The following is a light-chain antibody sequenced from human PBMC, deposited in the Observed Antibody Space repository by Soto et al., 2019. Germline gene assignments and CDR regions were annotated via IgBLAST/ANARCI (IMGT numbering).Light chain of an antibody. V-gene: IGLV1-40*01. J-gene: IGLJ1*01. CDR3: QSYDSSLGGPYV. CDR1: SSNIGAGYD. Sequence: QSVLTQPPSVSGAPGQRVTISCTGSSSNIGAGYDVHWYQQLPGTAPKLLIYGNSNRPSGVPDRFSGSKSGTSASLAITGLQAEDEADYYCQSYDSSLGGPYVFGPGTKVTVL. CDR2: GNS.